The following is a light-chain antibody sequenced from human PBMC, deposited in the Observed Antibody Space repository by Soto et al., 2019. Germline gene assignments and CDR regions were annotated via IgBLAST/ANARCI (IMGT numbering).Light chain of an antibody. V-gene: IGLV7-46*01. J-gene: IGLJ2*01. Sequence: QSAVTQEPSLTVSPGGTVTLTCGSSTGAVTSGHYPYWFQQKPGQAPRTLIYDTSNKHSWTPARFSGSLLGGKAALTLSGAQPEDEAEYYCLLSYSGARSYVVFGGGTKVTVL. CDR2: DTS. CDR1: TGAVTSGHY. CDR3: LLSYSGARSYVV.